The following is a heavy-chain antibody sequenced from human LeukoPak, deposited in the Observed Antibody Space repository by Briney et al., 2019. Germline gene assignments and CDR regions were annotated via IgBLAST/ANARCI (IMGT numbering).Heavy chain of an antibody. CDR1: GDTVSNKNAA. D-gene: IGHD1-26*01. CDR3: AREGVGATMAN. CDR2: TYYRSKWYN. J-gene: IGHJ4*02. V-gene: IGHV6-1*01. Sequence: SQILSLTCAISGDTVSNKNAAWNWTRQSPSRGVEWLRRTYYRSKWYNDDAVSVKGRIDINPDTSKNQFSLRLNPVTPEDTAVYFCAREGVGATMANWGQGTLVTVSS.